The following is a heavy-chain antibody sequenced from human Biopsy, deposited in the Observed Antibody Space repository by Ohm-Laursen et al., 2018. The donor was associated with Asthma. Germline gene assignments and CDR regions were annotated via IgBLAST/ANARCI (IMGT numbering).Heavy chain of an antibody. V-gene: IGHV3-30-3*01. D-gene: IGHD3-16*02. CDR3: ARDLHPTNHLGELSEGFDY. Sequence: SLRLSCSASGFTFSSYAMHWVRQAPGKGLEWVAVISYDGSNKYYADSVKGRFTISRDNSKNTLYLQMNSLRAEDAAVYYCARDLHPTNHLGELSEGFDYWGQGTLVTVSS. CDR1: GFTFSSYA. CDR2: ISYDGSNK. J-gene: IGHJ4*02.